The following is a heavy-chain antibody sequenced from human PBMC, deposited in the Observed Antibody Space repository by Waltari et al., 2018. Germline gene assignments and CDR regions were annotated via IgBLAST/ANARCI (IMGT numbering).Heavy chain of an antibody. V-gene: IGHV4-38-2*02. CDR2: IYQSGST. J-gene: IGHJ3*02. CDR3: ARVGVIVGATNDAFDI. Sequence: QVQLQESGPGLVKPSETLSLTCTVSGYSISSGYYWGWIRQPPGKGLEWIGSIYQSGSTYYNPSLKSRVTISVDTSKNQFSLKLSSVTAADTAVYYCARVGVIVGATNDAFDIWGQGTMVTVSS. CDR1: GYSISSGYY. D-gene: IGHD1-26*01.